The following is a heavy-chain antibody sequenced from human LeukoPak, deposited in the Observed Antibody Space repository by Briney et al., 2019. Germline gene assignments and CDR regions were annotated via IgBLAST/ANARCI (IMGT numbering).Heavy chain of an antibody. CDR3: GTHSFES. Sequence: SQTLSLTCAISGDTFSSNSAAWNWITPSPSRGLEWLGRTYYRSKWYIEYGASVKSRITINPDTSKYQVALQLNSVTPEDTAVYYGGTHSFESWGQGTLVTVSS. J-gene: IGHJ4*02. V-gene: IGHV6-1*01. CDR1: GDTFSSNSAA. CDR2: TYYRSKWYI. D-gene: IGHD4-11*01.